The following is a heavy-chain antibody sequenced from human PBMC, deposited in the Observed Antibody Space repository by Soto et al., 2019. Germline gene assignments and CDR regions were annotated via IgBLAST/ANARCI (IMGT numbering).Heavy chain of an antibody. D-gene: IGHD6-13*01. V-gene: IGHV3-11*01. J-gene: IGHJ4*02. Sequence: QVQLVESGGGLVKPGGSLRLSCAASGFTLSDYYMSWIRQAPGKGLEWVSDISSSGGTIYYADSEKWRFTIPRDNAKNALYLQMNSLRAEDTDVYYCARGGIAATGTGIFEYWGQGTLVTVSS. CDR3: ARGGIAATGTGIFEY. CDR2: ISSSGGTI. CDR1: GFTLSDYY.